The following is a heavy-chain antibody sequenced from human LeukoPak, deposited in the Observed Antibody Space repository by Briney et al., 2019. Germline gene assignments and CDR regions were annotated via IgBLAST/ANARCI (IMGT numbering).Heavy chain of an antibody. CDR1: GFDFNNYA. J-gene: IGHJ4*02. Sequence: GVSLRLSCAASGFDFNNYAMSWVRQAAGKGLEWVSGVGCSGNSKYYPDSVKGRFTISRDNSKNTVHLQMNSLRVEDTAVYYCAKVSSERRGGFDYWGQGTLVTVSS. CDR3: AKVSSERRGGFDY. CDR2: VGCSGNSK. D-gene: IGHD1-1*01. V-gene: IGHV3-23*01.